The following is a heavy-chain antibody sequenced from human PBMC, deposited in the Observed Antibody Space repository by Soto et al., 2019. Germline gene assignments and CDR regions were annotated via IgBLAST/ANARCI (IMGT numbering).Heavy chain of an antibody. CDR1: GFTFSSYS. D-gene: IGHD3-3*01. Sequence: NPGGSLRLSCAASGFTFSSYSMNWVRQASGKGLEWVSSISSSSSYIYYADSVKGRFTISRDNAKNSLYLQMNSLRAEDTAVYYCARDSMVRFLEAGGPLNYYYYYGMDVWGQGTTVTVSS. V-gene: IGHV3-21*01. CDR3: ARDSMVRFLEAGGPLNYYYYYGMDV. J-gene: IGHJ6*02. CDR2: ISSSSSYI.